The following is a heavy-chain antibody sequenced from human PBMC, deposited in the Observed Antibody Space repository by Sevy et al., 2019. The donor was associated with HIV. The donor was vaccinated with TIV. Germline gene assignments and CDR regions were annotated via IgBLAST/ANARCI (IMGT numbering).Heavy chain of an antibody. CDR3: ARDRVALADHYLDY. D-gene: IGHD6-19*01. J-gene: IGHJ4*02. CDR2: ISTGSTYT. CDR1: GFSFSDYY. V-gene: IGHV3-11*06. Sequence: GGSLRLSCAASGFSFSDYYMSWIRQAPGRGLEWISYISTGSTYTNYADSVKGRFTISRDNAKNSLYLQMNSLGAEDTAVYYCARDRVALADHYLDYWGQGTLVTVSS.